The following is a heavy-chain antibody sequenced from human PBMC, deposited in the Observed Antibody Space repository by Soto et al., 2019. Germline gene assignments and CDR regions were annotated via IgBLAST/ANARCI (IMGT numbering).Heavy chain of an antibody. D-gene: IGHD4-17*01. J-gene: IGHJ3*02. CDR1: SGSISSSNW. Sequence: QVQLQESGPGLVKPSGTLSLTCAVSSGSISSSNWWSWVRQPPGKGLEWIGEIYHSGSTNYNPSLKRRVTISVDKSKNQFSLKLSSVTAADTAVYYCARDVYYGDYRGLGAFDIWGQGTMVTVSS. CDR3: ARDVYYGDYRGLGAFDI. CDR2: IYHSGST. V-gene: IGHV4-4*02.